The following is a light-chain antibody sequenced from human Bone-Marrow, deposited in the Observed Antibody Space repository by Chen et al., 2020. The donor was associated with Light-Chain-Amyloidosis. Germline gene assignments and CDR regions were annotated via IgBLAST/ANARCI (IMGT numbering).Light chain of an antibody. J-gene: IGLJ3*02. Sequence: SYELTQPLSASVALGQTARITCGGNNIEGKYVHWYQQTPGQAPVLVINRKSNWPSGLPAGFSGSNTGNTATLTIRRAQAVDEAYYFCQVWDSNTGVFGGGTKLTVL. V-gene: IGLV3-9*01. CDR2: RKS. CDR3: QVWDSNTGV. CDR1: NIEGKY.